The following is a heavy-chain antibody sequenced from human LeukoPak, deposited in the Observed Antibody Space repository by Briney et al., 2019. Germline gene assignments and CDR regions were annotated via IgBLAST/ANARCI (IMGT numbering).Heavy chain of an antibody. CDR3: ARGYSSGWSMYYFDY. CDR1: GFTVSNNY. CDR2: IYSGGST. V-gene: IGHV3-53*01. J-gene: IGHJ4*02. Sequence: PGGSLRLSCAASGFTVSNNYMSWVRQAPGKGLEWVSVIYSGGSTYYADSVKGRFTISRDNSKNTLYLQMNSLRAEDTAVYYCARGYSSGWSMYYFDYWGQGTLVTVSS. D-gene: IGHD6-19*01.